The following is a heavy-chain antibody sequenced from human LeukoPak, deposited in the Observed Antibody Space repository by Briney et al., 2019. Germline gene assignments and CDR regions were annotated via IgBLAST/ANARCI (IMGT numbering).Heavy chain of an antibody. J-gene: IGHJ4*02. CDR2: FRDSGGTT. CDR3: AKVGRVGFSNFDY. V-gene: IGHV3-23*01. Sequence: GGSLRLSCAASGFTFSSSAMSWVRQAPGKGLEWVSGFRDSGGTTAYADSVKGRFTVSRDNSKSTLFLEMNSLRADDTALYYCAKVGRVGFSNFDYWGQGTLVTVSS. D-gene: IGHD2-2*01. CDR1: GFTFSSSA.